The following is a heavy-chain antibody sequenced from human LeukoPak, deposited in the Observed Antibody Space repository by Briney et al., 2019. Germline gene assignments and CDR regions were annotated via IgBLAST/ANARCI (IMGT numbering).Heavy chain of an antibody. CDR3: CGSGWFAGPFGY. V-gene: IGHV4-39*07. CDR2: GDYSGGT. CDR1: GDSFSSVTDY. D-gene: IGHD6-19*01. Sequence: SETLSLTCTVSGDSFSSVTDYWAWIRQPPGRGLEWIASGDYSGGTYYNPSLESRVAISVDKSKNQFSLKLTSVTAADTAVYYCCGSGWFAGPFGYWGQGALVTVSS. J-gene: IGHJ4*02.